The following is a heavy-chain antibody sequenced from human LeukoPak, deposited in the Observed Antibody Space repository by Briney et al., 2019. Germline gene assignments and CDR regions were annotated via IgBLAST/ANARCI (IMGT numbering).Heavy chain of an antibody. CDR3: AREYYYDSSGYYPGAFDI. Sequence: PSETLSLTCTVSGGSISSYYWSWIRQPPGKGLEWIGYIYYSGSTNYNPSLESRVTISVDTSKNQFSLKLSSVTAADTAVYYCAREYYYDSSGYYPGAFDIWGQGTMVTVSS. D-gene: IGHD3-22*01. J-gene: IGHJ3*02. CDR1: GGSISSYY. V-gene: IGHV4-59*01. CDR2: IYYSGST.